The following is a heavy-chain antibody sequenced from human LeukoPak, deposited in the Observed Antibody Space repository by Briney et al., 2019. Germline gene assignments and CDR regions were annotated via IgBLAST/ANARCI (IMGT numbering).Heavy chain of an antibody. CDR1: GGSFSGYY. V-gene: IGHV4-34*01. D-gene: IGHD2-15*01. CDR3: ARGRSGGDPWPKYFDY. Sequence: SETLSLTCAVYGGSFSGYYWSWIRQPPGKGLEWIGEINHSGSTNYNPSLKSRVTISVDTSKNQFSLKLSSVTAADTAVYYCARGRSGGDPWPKYFDYWGQGTLVTVSS. J-gene: IGHJ4*02. CDR2: INHSGST.